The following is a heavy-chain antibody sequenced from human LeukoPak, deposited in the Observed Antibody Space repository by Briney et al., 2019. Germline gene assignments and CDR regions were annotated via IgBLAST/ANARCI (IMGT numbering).Heavy chain of an antibody. V-gene: IGHV3-30*18. J-gene: IGHJ4*02. CDR3: AKENALLWFGESMGYFDY. CDR1: GFTFSSYG. Sequence: GRSLRLSCAASGFTFSSYGMHWVRQAPGKGLEWVAVISYDGSNKYYADSVKGRFTTSRDNSKNTLYLQMNSLRAEDTAVYYCAKENALLWFGESMGYFDYWGQGTLVTVSS. CDR2: ISYDGSNK. D-gene: IGHD3-10*01.